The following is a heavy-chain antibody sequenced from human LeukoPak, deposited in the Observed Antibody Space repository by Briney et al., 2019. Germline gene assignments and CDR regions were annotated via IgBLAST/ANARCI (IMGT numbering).Heavy chain of an antibody. CDR1: GYTLTELS. CDR3: ATSRLTGDCSSTRRGGYGACAFDI. J-gene: IGHJ3*02. Sequence: GASVKVSCKVSGYTLTELSMHWVRQAPGKGLEWMGGFDPEDGETIYAQKFQGRVTMTEDTSTDTAYMELSSLRSEDTAVYYCATSRLTGDCSSTRRGGYGACAFDIWGQGTMVTVSS. V-gene: IGHV1-24*01. D-gene: IGHD2-2*01. CDR2: FDPEDGET.